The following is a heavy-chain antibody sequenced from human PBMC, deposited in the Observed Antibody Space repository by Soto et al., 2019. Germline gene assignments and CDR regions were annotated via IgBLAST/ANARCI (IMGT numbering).Heavy chain of an antibody. Sequence: SLRLSCGASGFTFRDFTMNWVRQAPGKGLEWVSYISSGGDTIYYADSVKGRFTISRDNAKNSLYLQMRSLRDEDKAVYYCERGTALPFDNWGQGILVSVSS. J-gene: IGHJ4*02. CDR3: ERGTALPFDN. CDR2: ISSGGDTI. V-gene: IGHV3-48*02. CDR1: GFTFRDFT. D-gene: IGHD2-21*02.